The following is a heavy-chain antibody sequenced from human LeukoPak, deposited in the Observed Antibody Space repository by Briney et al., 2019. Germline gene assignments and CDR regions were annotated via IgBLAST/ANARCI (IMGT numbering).Heavy chain of an antibody. V-gene: IGHV7-4-1*02. CDR2: INTNTGNP. CDR1: GYTFTSYA. J-gene: IGHJ4*02. D-gene: IGHD6-13*01. CDR3: ARTPRRRANIAAAGVDY. Sequence: ASVKVSCKASGYTFTSYAMNWVRQAPGQGLEWMGWINTNTGNPTYAQGFTGRFVFSLDTSVSTAYLLISSLKAEDTAVYYCARTPRRRANIAAAGVDYWGQGTLVTVSS.